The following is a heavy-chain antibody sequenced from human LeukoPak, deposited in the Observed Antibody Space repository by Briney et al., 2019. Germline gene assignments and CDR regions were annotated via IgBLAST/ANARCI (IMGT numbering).Heavy chain of an antibody. V-gene: IGHV3-7*04. CDR3: ARLYCSGATCYANLDY. CDR2: IKKDGSHT. D-gene: IGHD2-15*01. J-gene: IGHJ4*02. CDR1: GFTFSTYW. Sequence: GGSLRLSCAASGFTFSTYWMSWLREAPGKGLEGVANIKKDGSHTYYVDSVRGRFTISRDNAKNSLYLQMNSLTAEDTAVYYCARLYCSGATCYANLDYWGQGTLVAVSS.